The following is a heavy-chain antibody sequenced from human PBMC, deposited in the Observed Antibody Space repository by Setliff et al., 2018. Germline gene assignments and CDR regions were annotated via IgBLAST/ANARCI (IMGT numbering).Heavy chain of an antibody. Sequence: GESLKISCRGSGYSFAKYWIGWVRQMPGKGLEWMGIIYPGDSDTRYSPSFQGQVTISVDKSISTAYLQWSSLKASETAMYYCATNHCSGTNCYAGYFDYWGQGTLVTVSS. CDR2: IYPGDSDT. V-gene: IGHV5-51*01. CDR3: ATNHCSGTNCYAGYFDY. D-gene: IGHD2-2*01. J-gene: IGHJ4*02. CDR1: GYSFAKYW.